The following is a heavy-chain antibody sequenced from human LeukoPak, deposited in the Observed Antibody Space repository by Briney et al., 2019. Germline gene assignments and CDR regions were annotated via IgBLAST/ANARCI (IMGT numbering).Heavy chain of an antibody. J-gene: IGHJ1*01. Sequence: GGSLRLSCAASGFIFSYYGMHWVRQAPGKGLEWVSAISGSGGSTYYADSVKGRFTISRDNSKNTVYLQMDSLRAEGTAVYYCARSVVGATPRIQHWGQGTLVTVSS. V-gene: IGHV3-23*01. CDR2: ISGSGGST. CDR1: GFIFSYYG. D-gene: IGHD1-26*01. CDR3: ARSVVGATPRIQH.